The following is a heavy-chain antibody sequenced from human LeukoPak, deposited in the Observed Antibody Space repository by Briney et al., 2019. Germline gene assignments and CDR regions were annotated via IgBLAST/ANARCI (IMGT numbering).Heavy chain of an antibody. CDR1: GGSISRYY. CDR3: ARVSRWGEDAIWFDP. J-gene: IGHJ5*02. D-gene: IGHD3-16*01. Sequence: AETLSLTCTVSGGSISRYYWSWVRQPPGKGLEWVGYIYYSGSTNYNPSPKRRVTISEETSKNNFSLELISVPAADTAVYYCARVSRWGEDAIWFDPWGQGTLVTVSS. CDR2: IYYSGST. V-gene: IGHV4-59*01.